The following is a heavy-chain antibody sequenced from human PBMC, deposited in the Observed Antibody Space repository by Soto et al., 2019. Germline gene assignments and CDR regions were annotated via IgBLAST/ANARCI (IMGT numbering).Heavy chain of an antibody. CDR1: GFTFGAFA. Sequence: EVQLLESGGGLVQPGGSLRLSCVASGFTFGAFAMTWVRQAPGKGLEWVSIIAISAVDTYNAPAVKGRFTTSRDGSENSLYLQTESLRAEDTAVYYGVNDRSSRYWSGLFFDLWGPGIVVTVSS. V-gene: IGHV3-23*01. CDR3: VNDRSSRYWSGLFFDL. D-gene: IGHD2-8*02. CDR2: IAISAVDT. J-gene: IGHJ4*02.